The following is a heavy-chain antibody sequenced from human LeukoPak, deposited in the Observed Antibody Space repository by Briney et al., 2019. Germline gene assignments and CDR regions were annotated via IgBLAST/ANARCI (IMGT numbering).Heavy chain of an antibody. Sequence: PGGSLRLSCAASGFTFSSYAMSWVRQAPGKGLEWVSAISGSGGSTYYADSVKGRFTISRDNSKNTLYLQMNSLRAEDTAVYYCANQRITMVRGVITNYYYYMDVWGKGTTVTVSS. D-gene: IGHD3-10*01. CDR1: GFTFSSYA. J-gene: IGHJ6*03. V-gene: IGHV3-23*01. CDR3: ANQRITMVRGVITNYYYYMDV. CDR2: ISGSGGST.